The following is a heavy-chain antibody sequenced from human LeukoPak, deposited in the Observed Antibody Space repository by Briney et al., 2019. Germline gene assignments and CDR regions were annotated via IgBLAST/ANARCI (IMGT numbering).Heavy chain of an antibody. Sequence: GGSLRLSCAVSGFTFRNYWMSWVRQAPGKGLEWVANIKQDGSEKNYVDSVKGRFTISRDNAKNSLYLQMNSLRVEDTAVYYCARLEQWLTPYWGQGTLVTVSS. J-gene: IGHJ4*02. CDR1: GFTFRNYW. V-gene: IGHV3-7*01. CDR2: IKQDGSEK. CDR3: ARLEQWLTPY. D-gene: IGHD6-19*01.